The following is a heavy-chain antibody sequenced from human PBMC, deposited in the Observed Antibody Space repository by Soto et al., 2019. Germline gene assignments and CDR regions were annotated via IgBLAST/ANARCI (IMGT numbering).Heavy chain of an antibody. CDR3: AGGRNSSGWYYGLDV. Sequence: GGSLRLSCTASGFTFSSYDMHWVRQATGKGLEWVSAIGTAGDTYYPGSVEGRFTISRGNAKNTLYIQMNSLRAGDTSVYYCAGGRNSSGWYYGLDVWGQGTPVTVSS. J-gene: IGHJ6*02. D-gene: IGHD6-19*01. CDR2: IGTAGDT. CDR1: GFTFSSYD. V-gene: IGHV3-13*01.